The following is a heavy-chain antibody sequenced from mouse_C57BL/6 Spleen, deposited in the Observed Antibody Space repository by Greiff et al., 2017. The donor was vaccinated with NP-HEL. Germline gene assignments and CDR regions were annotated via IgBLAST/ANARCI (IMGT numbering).Heavy chain of an antibody. J-gene: IGHJ2*01. V-gene: IGHV1-69*01. CDR3: ARELYSDY. CDR1: GYTFTSYW. Sequence: QVQLKQPGAELVMPGASVKLSCKASGYTFTSYWMHWVKQRPGQGLEWIGEIDPSDSYTNYNQKFKGKSTLTVDKSSSTAYMQLSSLTSEDSAVYYCARELYSDYWGQGTTLTVSS. CDR2: IDPSDSYT.